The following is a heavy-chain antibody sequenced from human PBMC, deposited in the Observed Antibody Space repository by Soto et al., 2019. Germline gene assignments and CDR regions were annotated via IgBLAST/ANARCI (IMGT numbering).Heavy chain of an antibody. Sequence: ASVKASCKASGYTFTAYVIHWVRQAPGQGLEWMGWINAGNGDTKYSQNFQDRVTITRDTSASTAYMELSRLRSEDTAVYYCATPTGSGYDPWGQGTLVTVSS. CDR2: INAGNGDT. CDR3: ATPTGSGYDP. J-gene: IGHJ5*02. V-gene: IGHV1-3*01. D-gene: IGHD3-10*01. CDR1: GYTFTAYV.